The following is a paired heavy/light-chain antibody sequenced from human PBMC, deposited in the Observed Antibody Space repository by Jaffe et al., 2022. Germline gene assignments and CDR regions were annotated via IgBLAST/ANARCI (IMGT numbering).Light chain of an antibody. CDR1: QSVSSN. CDR3: QQYNNWPL. V-gene: IGKV3-15*01. Sequence: EIVMTQSPATLSVSPGERATLSCRASQSVSSNLAWYQQKPGQAPRLLIYGASTRATGIPARFSGSGSGTEFTLTISSLQSEDFAVYYCQQYNNWPLFGQGTKVEIK. J-gene: IGKJ1*01. CDR2: GAS.
Heavy chain of an antibody. CDR2: IYYSGST. J-gene: IGHJ4*02. Sequence: QLQLQESGPGLVKPSETLSLTCTVSGGSISSSSYYWGWIRQPPGKGLEWIGSIYYSGSTYYNPSLKSRVTISVDTSKNQFSLKLSSVTAADTAVYYCARHQSNTYYDFWSGYYSGYFDYWGQGTLVTVSS. D-gene: IGHD3-3*01. CDR3: ARHQSNTYYDFWSGYYSGYFDY. CDR1: GGSISSSSYY. V-gene: IGHV4-39*01.